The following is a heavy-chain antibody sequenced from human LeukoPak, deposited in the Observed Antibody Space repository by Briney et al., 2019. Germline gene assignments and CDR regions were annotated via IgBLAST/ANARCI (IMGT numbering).Heavy chain of an antibody. D-gene: IGHD3-16*01. J-gene: IGHJ4*02. CDR1: GGSISSYY. CDR2: IYYSGST. CDR3: ARGRGEASL. Sequence: SETLSLTCTVSGGSISSYYWSWIRQPPGKGLEWIGYIYYSGSTNYNPSLKSRVTISVDTSKNQFSLKLSSVTAADTAVYYCARGRGEASLWGQGTLVTVSS. V-gene: IGHV4-59*08.